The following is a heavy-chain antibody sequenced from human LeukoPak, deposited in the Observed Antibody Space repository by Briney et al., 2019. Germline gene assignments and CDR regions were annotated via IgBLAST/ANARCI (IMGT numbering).Heavy chain of an antibody. CDR3: ARDRRDWLSPHYYYYGMDV. V-gene: IGHV3-7*01. CDR2: IKQDGSEK. J-gene: IGHJ6*02. D-gene: IGHD3-9*01. CDR1: GFTFSSYW. Sequence: GGSLRLSCAASGFTFSSYWMSWVRQAPGKGLEWVADIKQDGSEKYYVDSVKGRFTISRDNAKNSLYLQMNSLRAEDTAVYYCARDRRDWLSPHYYYYGMDVWGQGTTVTVSS.